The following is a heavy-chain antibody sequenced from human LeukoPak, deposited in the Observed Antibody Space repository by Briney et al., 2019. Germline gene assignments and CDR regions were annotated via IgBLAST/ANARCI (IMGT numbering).Heavy chain of an antibody. V-gene: IGHV3-21*01. Sequence: KPGGSLRLSCAASGFTLSSYSMNWVRPAPGKGLEWVSSISSSSSYIYYADSVKGRFTISRDNPKNSLYLQMNSLRAEDTAVYYCARGRITIFGVAAIWGQGTLVTVSS. D-gene: IGHD3-3*01. CDR2: ISSSSSYI. J-gene: IGHJ4*02. CDR1: GFTLSSYS. CDR3: ARGRITIFGVAAI.